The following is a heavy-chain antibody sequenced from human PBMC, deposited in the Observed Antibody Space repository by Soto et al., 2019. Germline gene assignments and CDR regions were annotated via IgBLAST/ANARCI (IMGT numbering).Heavy chain of an antibody. V-gene: IGHV3-30*18. Sequence: ESGGGVVQPGRSLRLSCAASGFTFSSYGMHWVRQAPGKGLEWVAVISYDGSNKYYADSVKGRFTISRDNSKNTLYLQMNSLRAEDTAVYYCAKDILWFGESPGELDYWGQGTLVTVSS. D-gene: IGHD3-10*01. CDR3: AKDILWFGESPGELDY. CDR2: ISYDGSNK. CDR1: GFTFSSYG. J-gene: IGHJ4*02.